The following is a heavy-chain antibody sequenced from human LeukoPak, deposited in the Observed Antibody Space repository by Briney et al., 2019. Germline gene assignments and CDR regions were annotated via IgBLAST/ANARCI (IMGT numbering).Heavy chain of an antibody. CDR2: IYYSGST. V-gene: IGHV4-59*04. CDR1: GGPIRSYY. Sequence: SETLSLTCTVSGGPIRSYYWSWVRQPPGKGLEWIGYIYYSGSTYYNPSLKSRVTISVDTSKNQFSLKLSSVTAADTAVYYCATPNSIDCSSTSCYPAFDYWGQGTLVTVSS. CDR3: ATPNSIDCSSTSCYPAFDY. D-gene: IGHD2-2*01. J-gene: IGHJ4*02.